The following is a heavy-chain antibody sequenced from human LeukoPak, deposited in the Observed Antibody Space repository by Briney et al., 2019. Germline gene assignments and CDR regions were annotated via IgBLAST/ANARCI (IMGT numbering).Heavy chain of an antibody. Sequence: GGSLTLSCAASGFTVSSNYMSWVRQAPGKGLEWVSVIYSGGSTYYADSVKGRFTISRDNSKNTLYLQMNTLRAEDTAVYYCARGPGDYFDYWGQGTLVSVSS. CDR2: IYSGGST. V-gene: IGHV3-53*01. CDR3: ARGPGDYFDY. D-gene: IGHD3-10*01. CDR1: GFTVSSNY. J-gene: IGHJ4*02.